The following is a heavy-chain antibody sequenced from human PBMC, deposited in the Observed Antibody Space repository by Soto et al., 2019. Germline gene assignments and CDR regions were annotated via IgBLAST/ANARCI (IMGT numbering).Heavy chain of an antibody. CDR2: IYHSGST. D-gene: IGHD3-3*01. CDR3: ARELADFWSGYPASSGMDA. J-gene: IGHJ6*02. CDR1: GGSISSSNW. Sequence: SETLSLTCAVSGGSISSSNWWSWVRQPPGKGLEWIGEIYHSGSTNYNPSLKSRVTISVDKSKNQFSLKLSSVTAADTAVYYCARELADFWSGYPASSGMDAWGQGTTVTVS. V-gene: IGHV4-4*02.